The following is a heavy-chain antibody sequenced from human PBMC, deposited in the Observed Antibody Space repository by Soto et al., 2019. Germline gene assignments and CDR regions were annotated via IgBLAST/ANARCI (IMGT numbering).Heavy chain of an antibody. D-gene: IGHD1-26*01. J-gene: IGHJ4*02. Sequence: SETLSLTCTVSGGSISSSSYYWGWIRQPPGKGLEWIGSIYYSGSTYYNPSLKSRVTISVDTPKNQFSLKLSSVTAADTAVYYCASHSGSYYAFDYWGQGTLVTVSS. CDR3: ASHSGSYYAFDY. CDR2: IYYSGST. V-gene: IGHV4-39*01. CDR1: GGSISSSSYY.